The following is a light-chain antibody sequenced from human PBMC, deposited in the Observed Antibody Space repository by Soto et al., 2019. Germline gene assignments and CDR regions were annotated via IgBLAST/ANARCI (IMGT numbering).Light chain of an antibody. V-gene: IGLV2-14*01. CDR3: SSYTSISTPYV. J-gene: IGLJ1*01. CDR2: EVS. CDR1: SSDVGGYNY. Sequence: QSALTQPASVSGSPGQSITISCTGTSSDVGGYNYVSWYQQQPGKAPKLMIYEVSNRPSGVSNRFSGSKSGNTASLTISGLQAEDEADYYCSSYTSISTPYVFGTGTKLTVL.